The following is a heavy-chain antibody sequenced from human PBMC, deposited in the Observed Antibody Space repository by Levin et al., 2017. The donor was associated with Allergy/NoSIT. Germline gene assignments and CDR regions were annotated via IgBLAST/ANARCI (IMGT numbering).Heavy chain of an antibody. J-gene: IGHJ4*02. V-gene: IGHV3-72*01. Sequence: LSLTCAASGFILSDHYMDWVRQAPGKGLEWVGRSRDKASGYTTEYAASVKGRFTISRDDSKTSLFLRMNNLKTEDTAVCYCTRGLGDTASDDGRDFWRQGTLVTVSS. CDR3: TRGLGDTASDDGRDF. D-gene: IGHD1-1*01. CDR2: SRDKASGYTT. CDR1: GFILSDHY.